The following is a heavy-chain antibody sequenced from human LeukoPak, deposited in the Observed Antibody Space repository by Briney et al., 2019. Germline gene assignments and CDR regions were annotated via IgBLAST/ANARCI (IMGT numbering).Heavy chain of an antibody. D-gene: IGHD1-26*01. Sequence: GGSLRLSCAASGFTFDDYVMSWVRQAPGKGLELVSSVNWGGGSTAYADSVKGRFTISRDNAKNSLYLQMNSLRAEDTALYYCTRGSGSYPDYWGQGTLVTVSS. V-gene: IGHV3-20*04. CDR2: VNWGGGST. CDR3: TRGSGSYPDY. J-gene: IGHJ4*02. CDR1: GFTFDDYV.